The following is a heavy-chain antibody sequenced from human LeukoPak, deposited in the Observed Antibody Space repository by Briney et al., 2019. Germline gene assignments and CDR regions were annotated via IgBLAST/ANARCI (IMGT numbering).Heavy chain of an antibody. CDR2: IYSGGRT. Sequence: PSETLSLTCTVSGGSIRGYYWSWIRQSPGTGLEYIGYIYSGGRTYYNPSLKSRVTISIDTSKNQFFLKLNSVTAADTAVYYCAKEYDFWSGDPFDYWGQGTLVTVSS. V-gene: IGHV4-4*08. D-gene: IGHD3-3*01. J-gene: IGHJ4*02. CDR1: GGSIRGYY. CDR3: AKEYDFWSGDPFDY.